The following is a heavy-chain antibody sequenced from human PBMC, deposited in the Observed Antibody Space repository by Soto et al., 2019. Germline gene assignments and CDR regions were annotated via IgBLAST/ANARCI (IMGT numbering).Heavy chain of an antibody. V-gene: IGHV3-23*01. J-gene: IGHJ4*02. D-gene: IGHD2-15*01. Sequence: DVQLLESGGGLVQPEGSLRISCAASGFTFSSYAMGWVRQGPGKGLEWVAVVSLGGSTHYADSVRGRLTISRDNSKNTLSLQMNSLPAEDAAVYFCAKRRGAGGHFDYWGQGDLVTVSS. CDR1: GFTFSSYA. CDR2: VSLGGST. CDR3: AKRRGAGGHFDY.